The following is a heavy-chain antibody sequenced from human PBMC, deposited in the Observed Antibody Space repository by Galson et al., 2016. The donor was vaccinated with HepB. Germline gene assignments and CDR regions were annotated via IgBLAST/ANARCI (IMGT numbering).Heavy chain of an antibody. J-gene: IGHJ5*02. D-gene: IGHD3-10*02. CDR2: IFYSGST. V-gene: IGHV4-59*01. Sequence: ETLSLTCTVSGGSISSYYWSWVRQPPGKGLEWVGYIFYSGSTNYNPSLKSRLTISVDTSKNQFSLKLSSVTAADTAVYYCARSSVRGVFKGTDLPFDPWGQGRLVTVSS. CDR1: GGSISSYY. CDR3: ARSSVRGVFKGTDLPFDP.